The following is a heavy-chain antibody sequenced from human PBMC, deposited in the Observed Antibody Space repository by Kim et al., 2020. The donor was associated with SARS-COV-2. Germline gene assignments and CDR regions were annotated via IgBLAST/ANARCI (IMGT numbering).Heavy chain of an antibody. Sequence: NATKFQGRVTITAEKSTSTAYRELSSMRSEDTAVYYCASTGIVGALGLDYWGQGTLVTVSS. V-gene: IGHV1-69*02. CDR3: ASTGIVGALGLDY. D-gene: IGHD1-26*01. J-gene: IGHJ4*02.